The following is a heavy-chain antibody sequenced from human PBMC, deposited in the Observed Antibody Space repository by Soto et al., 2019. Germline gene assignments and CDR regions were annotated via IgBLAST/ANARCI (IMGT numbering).Heavy chain of an antibody. J-gene: IGHJ6*02. D-gene: IGHD3-3*01. V-gene: IGHV4-34*01. CDR3: ARWRGITIFGVVTRGLYGMDV. CDR1: GGSFSGYY. CDR2: INHSGST. Sequence: PSETLSLTCAVYGGSFSGYYWSWIRQPPGEGLEWIGEINHSGSTNYNPSLKSRVTIPVDTSKNQFSLKLSSVTAADTAVYYCARWRGITIFGVVTRGLYGMDVWGQGTTVTVSS.